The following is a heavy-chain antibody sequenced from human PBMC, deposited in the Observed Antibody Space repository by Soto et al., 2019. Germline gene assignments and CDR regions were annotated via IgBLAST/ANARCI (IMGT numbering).Heavy chain of an antibody. D-gene: IGHD2-15*01. CDR3: AHSWYCSGGSCDYAYYFDY. CDR1: GFSLSTSGVG. J-gene: IGHJ4*02. CDR2: ISWDDDK. Sequence: QITLKESGPTLVKPTQTLTLTCTFSGFSLSTSGVGVGWIRQPPGKALEWLALISWDDDKRYTPSLKSRLTLAKDTAKNQVVLTRTNMDPLDTATYYCAHSWYCSGGSCDYAYYFDYWGQGALVTVSS. V-gene: IGHV2-5*02.